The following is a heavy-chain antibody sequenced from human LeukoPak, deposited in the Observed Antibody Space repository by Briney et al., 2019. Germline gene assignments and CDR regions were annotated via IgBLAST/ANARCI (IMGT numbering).Heavy chain of an antibody. V-gene: IGHV3-23*01. D-gene: IGHD3-22*01. CDR3: AKDLYYYDSSGPREFDI. J-gene: IGHJ3*02. CDR1: GFTFSSYA. CDR2: ISGSGGST. Sequence: GGSPRLSCAASGFTFSSYAMSWVRQAPGKGLEWVSAISGSGGSTYYADSVKGRFTISRDNSKNTLYLQMNSLRAEDTAVYYCAKDLYYYDSSGPREFDIWGQGTMVTVSS.